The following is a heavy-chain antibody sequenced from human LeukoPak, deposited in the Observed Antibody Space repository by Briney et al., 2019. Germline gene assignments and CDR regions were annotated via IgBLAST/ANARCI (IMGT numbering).Heavy chain of an antibody. J-gene: IGHJ4*02. CDR2: ISGRGFSM. CDR1: GFSMSVYW. CDR3: ARGKRRFDY. Sequence: GGSLRLSCEASGFSMSVYWMSWVRQAPGKGLEWVAYISGRGFSMYYADSVKGRFTISRDNASNSLYLNMSSLRADDTAVYYCARGKRRFDYWGQGTLVTVSS. V-gene: IGHV3-11*01.